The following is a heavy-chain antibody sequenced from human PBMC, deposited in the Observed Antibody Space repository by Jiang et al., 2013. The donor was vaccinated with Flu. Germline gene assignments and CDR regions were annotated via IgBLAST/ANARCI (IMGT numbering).Heavy chain of an antibody. Sequence: GAEVKKPGSSVKVSCKASGGTFSSYAISWVRQAPGQGLEWMGRIIPILGIANYAQKFQGRVTITADKSTSTAYMELSSLRSEDTAVYYCAREGTGIVGATYAFDIWGQGTMVTVSS. CDR2: IIPILGIA. CDR3: AREGTGIVGATYAFDI. J-gene: IGHJ3*02. D-gene: IGHD1-26*01. CDR1: GGTFSSYA. V-gene: IGHV1-69*04.